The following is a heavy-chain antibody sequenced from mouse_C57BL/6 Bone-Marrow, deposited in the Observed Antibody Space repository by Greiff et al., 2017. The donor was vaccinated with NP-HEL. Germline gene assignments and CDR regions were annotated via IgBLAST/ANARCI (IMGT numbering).Heavy chain of an antibody. CDR2: FHPNSGST. D-gene: IGHD1-1*01. V-gene: IGHV1-64*01. CDR1: GYTFPGYW. Sequence: QVQLQQPGAELVKPGASVRLSCKASGYTFPGYWMPWLKRRPGQGLGWIGMFHPNSGSTNYNEKFKSKATLTVDKSSSTAYMQLSSLTSEDSAVYYCARRFITTVVASYYFDYWGQGTTLTVSS. J-gene: IGHJ2*01. CDR3: ARRFITTVVASYYFDY.